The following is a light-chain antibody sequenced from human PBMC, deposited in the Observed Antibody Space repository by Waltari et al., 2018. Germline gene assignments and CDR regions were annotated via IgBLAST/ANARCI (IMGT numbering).Light chain of an antibody. V-gene: IGKV1-39*01. CDR3: QQSQSTPLT. CDR2: AAS. Sequence: DIQMTQSPSSLSASVGDRVTISCRESQSISSYVNWYQQKPGKAPNLLIYAASSLQSGVPSKFSGSGSGTDFTLTISSLQPEDFATYYCQQSQSTPLTFGGGTKVEIK. CDR1: QSISSY. J-gene: IGKJ4*01.